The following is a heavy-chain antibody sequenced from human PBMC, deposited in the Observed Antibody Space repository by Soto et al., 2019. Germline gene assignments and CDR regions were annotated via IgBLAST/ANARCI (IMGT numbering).Heavy chain of an antibody. V-gene: IGHV4-59*01. Sequence: SETLSLTCTVSGGSISVNYWTWIRQPPGKGLEWIGYFYYSGSPNYNPSLKSRVTISVDTSKNQFSLKLSSVTAADTAVYYCASIREDAFDIWGQGTMLTVPS. J-gene: IGHJ3*02. CDR2: FYYSGSP. CDR1: GGSISVNY. CDR3: ASIREDAFDI.